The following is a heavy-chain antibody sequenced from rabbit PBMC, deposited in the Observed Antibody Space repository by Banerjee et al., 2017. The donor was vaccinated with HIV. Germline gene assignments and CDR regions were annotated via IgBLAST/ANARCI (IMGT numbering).Heavy chain of an antibody. CDR1: GIDFSSYG. CDR2: IYVGDSGST. CDR3: ARDAGVTGYGYVFNL. Sequence: QEQLVESGGGLVTLGGSLKLSCKASGIDFSSYGISWVRQAPGKGLEWIAYIYVGDSGSTYYASWAKGRFTGSKTSSTTVTLQMTSLTAADTATYFCARDAGVTGYGYVFNLWGPGTLVTVS. V-gene: IGHV1S45*01. D-gene: IGHD6-1*01. J-gene: IGHJ4*01.